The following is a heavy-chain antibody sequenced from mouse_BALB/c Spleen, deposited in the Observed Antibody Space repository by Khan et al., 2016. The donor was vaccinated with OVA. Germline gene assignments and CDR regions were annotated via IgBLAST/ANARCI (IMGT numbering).Heavy chain of an antibody. D-gene: IGHD2-2*01. CDR3: TRHGYVAWFTY. Sequence: EVQLQESGPELMKPGASVKISCKASGYSFTSYYIHWIMQSHGKILEWIGYIDPFSGGITYNQKFKGKATLTVDKSSSTAYIYFSNLTSEDSAVYYCTRHGYVAWFTYWGQGTLVTVSA. V-gene: IGHV1-31*01. J-gene: IGHJ3*01. CDR2: IDPFSGGI. CDR1: GYSFTSYY.